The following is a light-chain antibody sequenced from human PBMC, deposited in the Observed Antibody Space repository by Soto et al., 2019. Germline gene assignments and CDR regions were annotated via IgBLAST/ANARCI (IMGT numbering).Light chain of an antibody. CDR2: EGS. CDR1: SSDVGSYNL. J-gene: IGLJ2*01. CDR3: CSYAGSSTLVV. V-gene: IGLV2-23*01. Sequence: QPASVSGSPGQSITISCTGTSSDVGSYNLVSWYQQHPGKAPKLMIYEGSKRPSGVSNRFSGSKSGNTASLTISGLQAEDEADYYCCSYAGSSTLVVFGGGTKLTVL.